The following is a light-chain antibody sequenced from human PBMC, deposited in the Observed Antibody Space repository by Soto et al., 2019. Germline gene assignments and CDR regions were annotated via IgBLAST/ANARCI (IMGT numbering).Light chain of an antibody. CDR1: QDIKNY. Sequence: DIQMTQSPSSLSASVGDRVTITCQASQDIKNYLNWYQQKPGQPPKLLIYWASTRESGVPDRFTGSGSGTDFTLTINSLQAEDVAVYYCQQHYINPITFGQGTRLEIK. CDR2: WAS. J-gene: IGKJ5*01. CDR3: QQHYINPIT. V-gene: IGKV4-1*01.